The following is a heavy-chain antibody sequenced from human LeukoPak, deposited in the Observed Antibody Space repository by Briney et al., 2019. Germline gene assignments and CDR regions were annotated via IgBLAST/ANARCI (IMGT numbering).Heavy chain of an antibody. CDR3: ARSSLHMRYYFDY. Sequence: SETLSLTCAVYGGSFSGYYWSWIRQPPGKGVEWIGEINHSRSPNYNPSLNCPVTVSVDTSKYQFSLKLSSVTAADTAVYYCARSSLHMRYYFDYWGQGTLVTVSS. D-gene: IGHD2-21*01. V-gene: IGHV4-34*01. J-gene: IGHJ4*02. CDR1: GGSFSGYY. CDR2: INHSRSP.